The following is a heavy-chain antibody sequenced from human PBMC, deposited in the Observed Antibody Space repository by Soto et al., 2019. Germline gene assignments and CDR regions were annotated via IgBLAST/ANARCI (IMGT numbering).Heavy chain of an antibody. Sequence: GESLNISCKGSGYSFTSYWIGWVRQMPGKGLEWMGIIYPGDSDTRYSPSFQGHVTISTDSSISTAYLQWSSLKASDTAMYYCARLEAGYCSNTNCYRRPGMHYFYGMDVWGQGTTVTVSS. CDR3: ARLEAGYCSNTNCYRRPGMHYFYGMDV. D-gene: IGHD2-2*01. V-gene: IGHV5-51*01. J-gene: IGHJ6*02. CDR1: GYSFTSYW. CDR2: IYPGDSDT.